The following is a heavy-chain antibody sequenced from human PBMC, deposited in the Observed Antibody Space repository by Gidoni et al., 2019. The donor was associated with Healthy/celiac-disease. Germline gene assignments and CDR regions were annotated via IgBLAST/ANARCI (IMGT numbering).Heavy chain of an antibody. D-gene: IGHD6-25*01. Sequence: EVQLVESGGGLVQPGRSLRLSCAASGFTFDDYAMHWVRQAPGKGLGWGSGISWNSGSIGYADSVKGRFTISRDNAKNSLYLQMNSLRAEDTALYYCAKKGGAYSSGGGWFDPWGQGTLVTVSS. V-gene: IGHV3-9*01. CDR2: ISWNSGSI. CDR1: GFTFDDYA. J-gene: IGHJ5*02. CDR3: AKKGGAYSSGGGWFDP.